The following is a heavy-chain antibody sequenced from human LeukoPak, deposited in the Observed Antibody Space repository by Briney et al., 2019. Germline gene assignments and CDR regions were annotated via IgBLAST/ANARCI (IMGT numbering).Heavy chain of an antibody. Sequence: GASVKVSCKASGGTFSSYAISWVRQAPGKGLEWMGGIIPIFGTANYAQKFQGRVTITADKSMSTAYMELSSLRSEDTAVYYCARDGEGGYYGSGSYPFDYWGQGTLVTVSS. D-gene: IGHD3-10*01. CDR1: GGTFSSYA. CDR2: IIPIFGTA. CDR3: ARDGEGGYYGSGSYPFDY. J-gene: IGHJ4*02. V-gene: IGHV1-69*06.